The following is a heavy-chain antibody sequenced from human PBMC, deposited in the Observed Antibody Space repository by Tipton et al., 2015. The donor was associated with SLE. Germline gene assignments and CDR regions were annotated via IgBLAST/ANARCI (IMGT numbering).Heavy chain of an antibody. J-gene: IGHJ4*01. CDR2: IIPTFGKA. Sequence: QLVQSGAEVKKPESSVKVSCKASGATFSTNSMTWVRQAPGQGLAWIGGIIPTFGKANYAQKFQDRVTITADKSTSTSYLELRSLRSEDTAVYYCARDQLNGNNSTYDYWGHGTLVTVSS. D-gene: IGHD1/OR15-1a*01. V-gene: IGHV1-69*06. CDR3: ARDQLNGNNSTYDY. CDR1: GATFSTNS.